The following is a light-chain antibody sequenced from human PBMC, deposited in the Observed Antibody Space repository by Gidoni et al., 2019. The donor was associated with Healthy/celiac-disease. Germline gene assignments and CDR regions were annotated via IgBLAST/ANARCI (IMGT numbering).Light chain of an antibody. CDR1: QSVSSN. Sequence: ILMTLSPATLSVSPGERVTLSCRASQSVSSNLAWYQQKPGKAPRLLIYGASTMATGIPDRFSGSGSGTEFTLTISSLQSEDFAVYYCQQYNNWSPLTCXGXTKVEIK. CDR2: GAS. J-gene: IGKJ4*01. CDR3: QQYNNWSPLT. V-gene: IGKV3-15*01.